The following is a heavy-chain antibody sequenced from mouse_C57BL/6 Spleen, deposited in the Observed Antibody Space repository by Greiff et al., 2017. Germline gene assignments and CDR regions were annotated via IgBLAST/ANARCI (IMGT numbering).Heavy chain of an antibody. CDR1: GYTFTSYW. J-gene: IGHJ1*03. CDR3: APYGKEDWYFDV. Sequence: QVQLQQPGAELVKPGASVKLSCKASGYTFTSYWMHWVKQRPGQGLEWIGMIHPNSGSTNYNEKFKSKDTLTVDKSSSTAYMQLSSLTSEDSVVYYCAPYGKEDWYFDVWGTGTTVTVSS. V-gene: IGHV1-64*01. D-gene: IGHD2-1*01. CDR2: IHPNSGST.